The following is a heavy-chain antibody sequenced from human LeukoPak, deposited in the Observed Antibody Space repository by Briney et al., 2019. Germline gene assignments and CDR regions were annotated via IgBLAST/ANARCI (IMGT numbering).Heavy chain of an antibody. V-gene: IGHV1-69*13. Sequence: ASVKVSCKASGYTFSSYAISWVRQAPGQGLEWMGGIIPIFGTANYAQKFQGRVTITADESTSTAYMELSSLRSEDTAVYYCASIAARHTSYYFDYWGQGTLVTVSS. CDR2: IIPIFGTA. J-gene: IGHJ4*02. D-gene: IGHD6-6*01. CDR1: GYTFSSYA. CDR3: ASIAARHTSYYFDY.